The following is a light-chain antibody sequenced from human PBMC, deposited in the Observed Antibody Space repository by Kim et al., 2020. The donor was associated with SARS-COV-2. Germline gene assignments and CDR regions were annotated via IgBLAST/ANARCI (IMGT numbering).Light chain of an antibody. Sequence: SASVGERVTITCRASQSVGNWLAWYQQKPGKAPKLLIYKAFSLESGVPSRFSGSGSGTEFTLTITSLQPDDFATYYCQQYDTYSTFGQGTKVEIK. CDR1: QSVGNW. CDR2: KAF. J-gene: IGKJ1*01. V-gene: IGKV1-5*03. CDR3: QQYDTYST.